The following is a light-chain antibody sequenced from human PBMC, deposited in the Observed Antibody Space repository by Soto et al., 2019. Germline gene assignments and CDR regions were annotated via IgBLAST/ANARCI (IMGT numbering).Light chain of an antibody. V-gene: IGLV2-8*01. Sequence: ALTHPPSASGSPGQSVTISCTGTKNDIGLYDFVSWYQHHPGKAPRLIIYEVVQRPSGVPDRFSGSKSGNTASLTVSGLQAADEADYFCKSHAGSNTYVFGSGTKVTVL. CDR3: KSHAGSNTYV. CDR1: KNDIGLYDF. J-gene: IGLJ1*01. CDR2: EVV.